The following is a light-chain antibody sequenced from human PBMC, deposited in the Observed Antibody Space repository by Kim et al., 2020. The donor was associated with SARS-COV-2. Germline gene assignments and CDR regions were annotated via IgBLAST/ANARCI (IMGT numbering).Light chain of an antibody. CDR1: QSVNNY. CDR3: QQRFRWPAN. CDR2: DTS. J-gene: IGKJ4*01. Sequence: EIVLTQSPVTLSLSPGEIATLSCRSSQSVNNYLAWYQQKPGQPPRLLIYDTSDRATGIPARFSGSGSGTDFTLTISSLEPEDFAVYYCQQRFRWPANFGGGTKVDIK. V-gene: IGKV3-11*01.